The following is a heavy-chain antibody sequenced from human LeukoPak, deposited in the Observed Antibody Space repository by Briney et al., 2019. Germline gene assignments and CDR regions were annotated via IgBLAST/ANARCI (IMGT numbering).Heavy chain of an antibody. J-gene: IGHJ4*02. D-gene: IGHD6-19*01. CDR1: GFTFSSYA. CDR2: ISSSTNYI. Sequence: GGPLRLSCAASGFTFSSYAMNWVRQAPGKGLEWVSYISSSTNYIYYADSVKGRFTISRDNAKNSLYLQMNSLRAEDTAVYYCARGGGWYNYWGQGTLVTVSS. V-gene: IGHV3-21*01. CDR3: ARGGGWYNY.